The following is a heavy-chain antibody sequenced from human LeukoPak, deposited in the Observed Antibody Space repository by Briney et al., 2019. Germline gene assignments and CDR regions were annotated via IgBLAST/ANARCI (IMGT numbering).Heavy chain of an antibody. CDR2: ISYDGSNK. J-gene: IGHJ5*02. D-gene: IGHD1-26*01. CDR1: GFTFRSYD. CDR3: ARDLVGATAS. V-gene: IGHV3-30*03. Sequence: PGRSLRLSCAASGFTFRSYDMHWVRQAPGKGLQWVAVISYDGSNKYHTDSVKGRFTISRDNSKNTLYLQMNSLRDEDTAVYYCARDLVGATASWGQGTLVTVSS.